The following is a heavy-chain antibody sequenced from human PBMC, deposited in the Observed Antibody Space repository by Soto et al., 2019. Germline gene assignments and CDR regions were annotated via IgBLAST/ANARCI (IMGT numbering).Heavy chain of an antibody. Sequence: QLQLQESGSGLVKPSQTLSLTCAVSGGSISSGGYSWSWIRQPPGKGLEWIGYIYHSGSTYYNPSLKSRVTISVDRSKNQFSLKLSSVTAADTAVYYCARRLGYCSGGSCYSGFDYWGRGTLVTVSS. J-gene: IGHJ4*02. CDR3: ARRLGYCSGGSCYSGFDY. D-gene: IGHD2-15*01. CDR2: IYHSGST. CDR1: GGSISSGGYS. V-gene: IGHV4-30-2*01.